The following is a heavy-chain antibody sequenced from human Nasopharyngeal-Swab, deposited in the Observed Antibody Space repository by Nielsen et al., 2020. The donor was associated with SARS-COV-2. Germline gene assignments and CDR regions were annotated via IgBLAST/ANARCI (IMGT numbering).Heavy chain of an antibody. J-gene: IGHJ4*02. CDR2: ISGYNGVT. D-gene: IGHD7-27*01. CDR3: ARWARGTGDPFDY. V-gene: IGHV1-18*01. CDR1: GYTFSTYG. Sequence: ASVKVSCKSSGYTFSTYGFNWVRHAPGQGLEWMGWISGYNGVTSYAQHFRDRVTMTTDTSTSTAYLEVLSLRSDDTAVYYCARWARGTGDPFDYWGQGTLVTVSS.